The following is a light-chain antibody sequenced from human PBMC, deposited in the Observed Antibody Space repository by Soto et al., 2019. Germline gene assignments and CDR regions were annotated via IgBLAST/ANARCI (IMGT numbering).Light chain of an antibody. CDR2: EGS. V-gene: IGLV2-23*01. CDR3: CSYAGSSPV. CDR1: SSDVGSYNL. J-gene: IGLJ3*02. Sequence: QSALTQPASVSGSPGQSITISCTGTSSDVGSYNLVSWYQQHPGKAPKLMIYEGSKRPSGVPNRFSGSKSGNTASLTISGLQAEDEADYYCCSYAGSSPVFGGGTKLTVL.